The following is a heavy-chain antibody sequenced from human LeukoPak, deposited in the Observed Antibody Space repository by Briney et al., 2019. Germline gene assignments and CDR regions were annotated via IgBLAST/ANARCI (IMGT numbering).Heavy chain of an antibody. CDR2: IIPILGIA. CDR3: ASILPRRTTVPL. J-gene: IGHJ4*02. V-gene: IGHV1-69*04. Sequence: GASVKVSCKASGGTFSSYAISWVRQAPGQGLEWMGRIIPILGIANYAQKFQGRVTITADKSTSTAYMELSSLRSEDTAVYYCASILPRRTTVPLWGQGTLVTVSS. D-gene: IGHD4-17*01. CDR1: GGTFSSYA.